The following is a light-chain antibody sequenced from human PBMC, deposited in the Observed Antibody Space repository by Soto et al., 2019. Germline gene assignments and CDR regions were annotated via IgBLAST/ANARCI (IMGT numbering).Light chain of an antibody. CDR2: DAS. CDR1: ESVSSY. V-gene: IGKV3-11*01. Sequence: EIVLTQSPATLSLSPGERATLSCRASESVSSYLAWYQQKPGQAPRLLIYDASNRATGIPARFSGSGSETDFTLTISSLEPEDFAVYYCQQRSNWPPGSTFGPGTKVDIK. J-gene: IGKJ3*01. CDR3: QQRSNWPPGST.